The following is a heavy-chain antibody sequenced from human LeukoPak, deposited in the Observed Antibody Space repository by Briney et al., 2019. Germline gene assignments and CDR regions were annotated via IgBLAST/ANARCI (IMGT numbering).Heavy chain of an antibody. CDR2: INPNSGGT. Sequence: ASVKVSCKASGYTFTGYYMHWVRQAPGQGLEWMGWINPNSGGTNYVQKFQGRVTMTRDTSISTAYMELSRLRSDDTAVYYCARDIVVVPAAAHMDVWGKGTTVTVSS. J-gene: IGHJ6*03. V-gene: IGHV1-2*02. CDR1: GYTFTGYY. CDR3: ARDIVVVPAAAHMDV. D-gene: IGHD2-2*01.